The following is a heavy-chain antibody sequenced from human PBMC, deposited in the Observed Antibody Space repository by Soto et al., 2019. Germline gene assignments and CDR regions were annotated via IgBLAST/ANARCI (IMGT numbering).Heavy chain of an antibody. Sequence: KVSCKASGYTFTSYAMHWVRQAPGQRLEWMGWINYSPSFQGHVTISVDRSTSTAYLQWSSLRASDTAIYYCARHEFTFGGCDYWGQGTLVTVSS. V-gene: IGHV5-10-1*01. CDR3: ARHEFTFGGCDY. J-gene: IGHJ4*02. CDR2: I. CDR1: GYTFTSYA. D-gene: IGHD2-15*01.